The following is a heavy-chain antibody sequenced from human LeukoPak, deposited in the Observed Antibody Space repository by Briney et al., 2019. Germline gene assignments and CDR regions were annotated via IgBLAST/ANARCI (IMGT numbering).Heavy chain of an antibody. CDR3: ARAVGYSYGKYYFDY. CDR2: IYYSGST. J-gene: IGHJ4*02. D-gene: IGHD5-18*01. V-gene: IGHV4-59*01. Sequence: PSETLSLTCTVSGGSISSYYWSWIRQPPGKGLEWIGYIYYSGSTNYNPSLKSRVTISVDTSKNQFSLKLGSVTAADTAVYYCARAVGYSYGKYYFDYWGQGTLVIVSS. CDR1: GGSISSYY.